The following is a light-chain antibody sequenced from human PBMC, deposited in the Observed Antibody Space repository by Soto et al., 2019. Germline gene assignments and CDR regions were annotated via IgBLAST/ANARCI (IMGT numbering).Light chain of an antibody. CDR3: QQTKSYPSA. V-gene: IGKV1-13*02. Sequence: AIQLTQSPSSLSASVGDRVTITCRASQDISSSLAWYQQKAGKAPKLLIYGASILQSGGPSGFSGSGFGTDFTLTISSLRAEDFAIYFGQQTKSYPSAFGGGTRVEI. CDR2: GAS. CDR1: QDISSS. J-gene: IGKJ4*01.